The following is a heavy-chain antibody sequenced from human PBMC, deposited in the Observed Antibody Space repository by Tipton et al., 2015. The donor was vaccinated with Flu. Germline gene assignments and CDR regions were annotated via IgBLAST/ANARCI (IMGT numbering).Heavy chain of an antibody. Sequence: GSLRLSCAASGFSVSSHYMSWVRQAPGKGLEWVSVIYTGTRTYYADSVKGRFTISRDNAKNSLYLQMNSLRVEDTAVYYCVRAIAAAGSRWGQGTLVTVSS. CDR1: GFSVSSHY. CDR2: IYTGTRT. J-gene: IGHJ4*02. V-gene: IGHV3-66*01. CDR3: VRAIAAAGSR. D-gene: IGHD6-13*01.